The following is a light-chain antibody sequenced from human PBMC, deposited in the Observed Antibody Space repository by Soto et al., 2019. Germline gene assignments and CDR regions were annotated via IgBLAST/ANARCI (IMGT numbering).Light chain of an antibody. Sequence: QSALTQPASVSGSPGQSITISCTGTSSDVGGYDYVSWYQQHPDKVPKFMIYEVTNRPSGVSHRFSGSKSGNTASLTISGLQAVDEADYYCSSYTTTGTYVFGNGTKVTVL. CDR2: EVT. CDR3: SSYTTTGTYV. V-gene: IGLV2-14*01. J-gene: IGLJ1*01. CDR1: SSDVGGYDY.